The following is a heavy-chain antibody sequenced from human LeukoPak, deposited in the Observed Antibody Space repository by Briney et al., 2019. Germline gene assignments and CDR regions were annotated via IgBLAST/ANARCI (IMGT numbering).Heavy chain of an antibody. D-gene: IGHD1-26*01. Sequence: PGGSLRLSCAASGFSFSDFYMSWIRQAPGMGLEWIAYIGTRSNPVYYADSVKGRVTISRGDAKNSLYLQMNSLRDEDTAVYFCAREARGSGRDFDYWGQGILVTVSS. CDR2: IGTRSNPV. J-gene: IGHJ4*02. V-gene: IGHV3-11*01. CDR3: AREARGSGRDFDY. CDR1: GFSFSDFY.